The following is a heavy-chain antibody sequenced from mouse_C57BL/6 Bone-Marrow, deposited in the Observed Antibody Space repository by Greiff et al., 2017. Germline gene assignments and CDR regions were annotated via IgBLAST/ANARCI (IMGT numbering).Heavy chain of an antibody. Sequence: EVMLVESGAELVRPGASVKLSCTASGFNIKDAYMHWVKQRPEQGLEWIGWIDPENGDTEYASKFQGKATITADTSSNTAYLQLSSLTSEDTAVYYFTPHGSSYGYAMDYWGQGTSVTVSS. D-gene: IGHD1-1*01. J-gene: IGHJ4*01. CDR3: TPHGSSYGYAMDY. CDR2: IDPENGDT. CDR1: GFNIKDAY. V-gene: IGHV14-4*01.